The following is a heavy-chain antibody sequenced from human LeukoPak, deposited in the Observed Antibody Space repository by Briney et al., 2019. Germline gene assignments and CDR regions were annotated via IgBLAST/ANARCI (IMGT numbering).Heavy chain of an antibody. CDR3: AKAWAAYWYFDL. V-gene: IGHV3-23*01. CDR2: ITYNGDST. Sequence: GGSLGLSCAASGFTFGSYDMTWVRQAPGKGLEWVSGITYNGDSTYYADSVKGRFTISRDKSKNTLYLQMSSLRAEDTAVYYCAKAWAAYWYFDLWGRGTLVTVSS. CDR1: GFTFGSYD. J-gene: IGHJ2*01. D-gene: IGHD1-26*01.